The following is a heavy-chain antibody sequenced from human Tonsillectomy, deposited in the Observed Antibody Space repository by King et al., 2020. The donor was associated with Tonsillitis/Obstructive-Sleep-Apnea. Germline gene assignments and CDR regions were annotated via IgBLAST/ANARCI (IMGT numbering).Heavy chain of an antibody. Sequence: VQLVESGGGVVQPGRSLRLSCAASGFTFSSYGMHWVRQPPGKGLEWVAVIWYDGSNKYYADSVKGRFTISRDNSKNTLYLQMNSLGAEDTAVYYCARVAKGDLSHIDYWGQGTLVTVSP. CDR1: GFTFSSYG. V-gene: IGHV3-33*01. CDR3: ARVAKGDLSHIDY. J-gene: IGHJ4*02. CDR2: IWYDGSNK. D-gene: IGHD2-21*02.